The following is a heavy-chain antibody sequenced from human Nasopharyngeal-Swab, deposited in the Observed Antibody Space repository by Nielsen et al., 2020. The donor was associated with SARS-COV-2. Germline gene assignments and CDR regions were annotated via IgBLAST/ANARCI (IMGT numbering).Heavy chain of an antibody. D-gene: IGHD6-6*01. J-gene: IGHJ4*02. CDR2: IYYSGNT. CDR3: AREDASPTAFFDS. V-gene: IGHV4-59*01. Sequence: WIRQPPGKGLEWIGYIYYSGNTNYNPSLKSRLTISVDTSKNQFSLRLISVTAAGTAVYYCAREDASPTAFFDSWGQGMLVTVSS.